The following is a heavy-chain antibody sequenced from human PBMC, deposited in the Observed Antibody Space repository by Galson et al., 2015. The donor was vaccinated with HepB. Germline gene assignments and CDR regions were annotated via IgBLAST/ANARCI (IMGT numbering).Heavy chain of an antibody. J-gene: IGHJ4*02. Sequence: SLRLSCAASGITFSGCSMNWVRQAPGKGLEWVSYISSSGTGIHYADSVKGRFTISRDNAKNSLYLQMNSLRDEDTAVYYCARATYGGWKGFDYWGQGTLVTVSS. CDR1: GITFSGCS. CDR3: ARATYGGWKGFDY. CDR2: ISSSGTGI. D-gene: IGHD4/OR15-4a*01. V-gene: IGHV3-48*02.